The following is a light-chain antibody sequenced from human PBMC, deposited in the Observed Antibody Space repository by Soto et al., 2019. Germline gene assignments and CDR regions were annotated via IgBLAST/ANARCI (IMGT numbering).Light chain of an antibody. V-gene: IGKV1-39*01. J-gene: IGKJ5*01. CDR1: QSISNY. CDR3: QQSYSTPPIT. CDR2: AAS. Sequence: DIQMTQSPSSLSASVGDRVTITGRASQSISNYLNWYQQKPGKAPKLLIYAASSLQSGVPSRFSGSGSGTDFTLTISSLQPEDFATYYCQQSYSTPPITFGQGTRLEIK.